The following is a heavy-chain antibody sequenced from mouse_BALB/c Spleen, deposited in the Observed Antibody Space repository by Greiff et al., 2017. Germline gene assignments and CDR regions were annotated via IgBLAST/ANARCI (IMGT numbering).Heavy chain of an antibody. CDR3: ARASSTMITTGFAY. Sequence: DVMLVESGGGLVKPGGSLKLSCAASGFTFSSYTMSWVRQTPEKRLEWVATISSGGGNTYYPDSVKGRFTISRDNAKNNLYLQMSSLRSEDTALYYCARASSTMITTGFAYWGQGTLVTVSA. D-gene: IGHD2-4*01. V-gene: IGHV5-9*03. J-gene: IGHJ3*01. CDR2: ISSGGGNT. CDR1: GFTFSSYT.